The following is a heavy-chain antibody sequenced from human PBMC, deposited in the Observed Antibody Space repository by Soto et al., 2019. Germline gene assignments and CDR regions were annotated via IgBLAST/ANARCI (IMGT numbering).Heavy chain of an antibody. D-gene: IGHD3-10*01. CDR1: GGSISSGGYY. Sequence: QVQLQESGPGLVKPSQTLSLTCTVSGGSISSGGYYWSWIRQHPGKGLEWIGYIYYSGSTYYNPSLKSRITISVDTAKNQFSLKLSSVTAADTAVYYWARGVTMFRGVSHTPYFDYWGQGTLVTVSS. V-gene: IGHV4-31*03. CDR3: ARGVTMFRGVSHTPYFDY. J-gene: IGHJ4*02. CDR2: IYYSGST.